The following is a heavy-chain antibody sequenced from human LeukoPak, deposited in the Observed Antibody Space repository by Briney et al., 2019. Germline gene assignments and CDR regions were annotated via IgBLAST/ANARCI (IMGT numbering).Heavy chain of an antibody. Sequence: ASVKVSCKASGYTFTSYGISWVRQAPGQGLEWMGWISAYNGNTNYAQKLQGRVTVTTDTSTSTAYMELRSLRSDDTAVYYCARVDYGDYYFDYWGQGTLVTVSS. D-gene: IGHD4-17*01. CDR2: ISAYNGNT. CDR1: GYTFTSYG. CDR3: ARVDYGDYYFDY. V-gene: IGHV1-18*01. J-gene: IGHJ4*02.